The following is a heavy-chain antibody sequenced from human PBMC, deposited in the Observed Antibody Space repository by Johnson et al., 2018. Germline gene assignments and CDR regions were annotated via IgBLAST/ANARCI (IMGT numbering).Heavy chain of an antibody. J-gene: IGHJ3*02. D-gene: IGHD6-19*01. V-gene: IGHV3-7*01. CDR2: IKQDGSEK. CDR3: AKDIGSSGRDAFDI. Sequence: VQLVESGGGLVQPGGSLRLSCAASGFTFSSYWMSWVRPAPGKGLEWVATIKQDGSEKYYVDSVKGRFTIPRDNAKNSLYLQRNSLGAGDTAVYYCAKDIGSSGRDAFDIWGQGTRVTVSS. CDR1: GFTFSSYW.